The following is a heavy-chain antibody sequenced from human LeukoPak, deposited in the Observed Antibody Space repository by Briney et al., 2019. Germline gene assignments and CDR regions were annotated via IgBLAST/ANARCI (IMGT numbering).Heavy chain of an antibody. Sequence: SETLSLTCTVSGGSISSYYWSWIRQPPGKGLEGIGYIYYSGSTNYNPSLKSRVTISVDTSKNQFSLKLSSVTAADTAVYYCARGIIYSTDAFDIWGQGTMVTVSS. J-gene: IGHJ3*02. CDR3: ARGIIYSTDAFDI. CDR1: GGSISSYY. CDR2: IYYSGST. D-gene: IGHD6-13*01. V-gene: IGHV4-59*01.